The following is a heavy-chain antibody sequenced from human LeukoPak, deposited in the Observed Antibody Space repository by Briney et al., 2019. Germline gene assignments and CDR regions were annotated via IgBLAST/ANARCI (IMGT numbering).Heavy chain of an antibody. D-gene: IGHD4-17*01. J-gene: IGHJ4*02. CDR3: ARGPNDYGDYTLNL. Sequence: SVKVSCKTSRGTFSKYPISWVRQAPGQGLEWMGRIIPILGTVNYAQNFQGRVTMTTDESTTTVYLELRSLRSEDTAIYFCARGPNDYGDYTLNLWGQGTLITVSS. V-gene: IGHV1-69*11. CDR2: IIPILGTV. CDR1: RGTFSKYP.